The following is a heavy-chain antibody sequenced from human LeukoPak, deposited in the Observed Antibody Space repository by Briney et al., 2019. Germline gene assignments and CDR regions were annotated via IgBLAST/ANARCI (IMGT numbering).Heavy chain of an antibody. Sequence: GGFLRLSCAASGFTFSSYSMNWARQAPGKGLEWVSSISSSSSYIYYADSVKGRFTISRDNAKNSLYLQMNSLRAEDTAVYYCARPFQGVFDIWGQGTMVTVSS. CDR1: GFTFSSYS. CDR2: ISSSSSYI. CDR3: ARPFQGVFDI. D-gene: IGHD2-8*01. V-gene: IGHV3-21*01. J-gene: IGHJ3*02.